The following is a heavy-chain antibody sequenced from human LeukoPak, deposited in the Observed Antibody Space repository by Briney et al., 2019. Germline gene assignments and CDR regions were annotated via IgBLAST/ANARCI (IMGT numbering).Heavy chain of an antibody. CDR2: IYYSGST. D-gene: IGHD2-2*01. V-gene: IGHV4-59*01. Sequence: PSETLSLTCTVSGGSISSYYWSWIRQPPGKGLEWIGYIYYSGSTNYNPSLKSRVTISVDTSKNQFSLKLSSVTAADTAVYYCARDGSHRTDPHLYFDYWGQGTLVIVSS. CDR1: GGSISSYY. J-gene: IGHJ4*02. CDR3: ARDGSHRTDPHLYFDY.